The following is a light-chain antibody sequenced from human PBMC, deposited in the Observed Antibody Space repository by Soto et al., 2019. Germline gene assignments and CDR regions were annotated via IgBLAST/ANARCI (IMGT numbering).Light chain of an antibody. CDR2: DAS. Sequence: EIVLTQSPATLSLSPGERATLSCRASQSVSSYLAWYQQKPGQAPRLLIYDASNLASGIPARFSGSGSETDFTLTISSLEPDDFAVYYFQQRSNWPRTFGQGTNLEIK. J-gene: IGKJ2*01. CDR3: QQRSNWPRT. CDR1: QSVSSY. V-gene: IGKV3-11*01.